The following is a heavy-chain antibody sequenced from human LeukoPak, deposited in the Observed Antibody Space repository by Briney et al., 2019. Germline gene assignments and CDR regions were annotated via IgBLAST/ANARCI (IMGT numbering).Heavy chain of an antibody. CDR3: ARVTAVAGTSVGVDA. Sequence: PGGSLRLSCAASGFTFSNYWMHWVRQTPGKGLVWVSRINSDASVTTYADSVKGRFTISRDSAKNTLYLQMNSLRAEDTAVYYCARVTAVAGTSVGVDAWGQGILVTVS. V-gene: IGHV3-74*01. CDR1: GFTFSNYW. CDR2: INSDASVT. D-gene: IGHD6-19*01. J-gene: IGHJ4*02.